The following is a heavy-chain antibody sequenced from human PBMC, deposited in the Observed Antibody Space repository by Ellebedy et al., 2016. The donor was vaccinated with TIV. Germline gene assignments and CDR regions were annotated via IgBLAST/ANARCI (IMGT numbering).Heavy chain of an antibody. J-gene: IGHJ4*02. Sequence: GGSLRLSXAASGFPFSTYSMNWVRQAPGKGLEWVSSISVSSSAIFYADSVKGRFTISRDNAKNSLYLQMNSLRDEDTAVYYCARRFYSDTTGFHPYDYWGQGTLVTVSS. CDR1: GFPFSTYS. CDR2: ISVSSSAI. D-gene: IGHD3-22*01. CDR3: ARRFYSDTTGFHPYDY. V-gene: IGHV3-21*01.